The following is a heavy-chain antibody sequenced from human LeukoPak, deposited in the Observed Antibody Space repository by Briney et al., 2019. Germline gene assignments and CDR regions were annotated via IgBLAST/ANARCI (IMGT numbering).Heavy chain of an antibody. D-gene: IGHD2-2*01. CDR3: ARDAGVVPAALPYYYYYYMDV. CDR1: GYTFTSYY. V-gene: IGHV1-8*02. Sequence: ASVKVSCKASGYTFTSYYMHWVRQATGQGLEWMGWMNPNSGNTGYAQKFQGRVTMTRNTSISTAYMELSSLRSEDTAVYYCARDAGVVPAALPYYYYYYMDVWGKGTTVTISS. J-gene: IGHJ6*03. CDR2: MNPNSGNT.